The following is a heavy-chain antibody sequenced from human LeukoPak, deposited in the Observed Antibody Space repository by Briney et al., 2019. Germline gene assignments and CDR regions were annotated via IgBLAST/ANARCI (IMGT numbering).Heavy chain of an antibody. J-gene: IGHJ4*02. V-gene: IGHV1-69*04. D-gene: IGHD6-6*01. CDR2: IIPILGIA. Sequence: ASVKVSCKASGGTFSSYAISWVRQAPGQGLEWMGRIIPILGIANYAQKFQGRVTITADKSTSTAYMELSSLRSGDTAVYYCASLGSSASYFDYWGQGTLVTVSS. CDR3: ASLGSSASYFDY. CDR1: GGTFSSYA.